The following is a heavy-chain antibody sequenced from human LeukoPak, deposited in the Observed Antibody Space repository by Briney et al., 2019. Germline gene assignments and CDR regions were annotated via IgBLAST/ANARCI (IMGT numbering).Heavy chain of an antibody. Sequence: PSETLSLTCTVSGDSITSSAFYWGWIRQAPGKGLEWVSAISGSGGSTYYADSVKGRFTISRDNSKNTLYLQMNSLRAEDTAVYYCAKNRDDSSGYYYVPYGMDVWGQGTTVTVSS. CDR2: ISGSGGST. CDR3: AKNRDDSSGYYYVPYGMDV. J-gene: IGHJ6*02. D-gene: IGHD3-22*01. CDR1: GDSITSSA. V-gene: IGHV3-23*01.